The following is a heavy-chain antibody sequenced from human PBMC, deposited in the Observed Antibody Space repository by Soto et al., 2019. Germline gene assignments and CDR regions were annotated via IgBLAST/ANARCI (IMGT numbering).Heavy chain of an antibody. Sequence: QLRLQESGPGLVKSSETLSLTCTISGGSVRSSSYYWGWIRQPPGKGLEWIASIYYSGRTHNNPALKSRVTMSIDTYTNQFSLKMNSLTAADTGFYYCARHEGGAAADRPLDYWGQGTLVTVSS. CDR3: ARHEGGAAADRPLDY. J-gene: IGHJ4*02. CDR2: IYYSGRT. D-gene: IGHD6-13*01. CDR1: GGSVRSSSYY. V-gene: IGHV4-39*01.